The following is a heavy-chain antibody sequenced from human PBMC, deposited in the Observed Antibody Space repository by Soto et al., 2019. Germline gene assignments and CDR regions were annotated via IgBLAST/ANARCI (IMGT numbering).Heavy chain of an antibody. CDR3: ATRGYSYGLVAFDI. J-gene: IGHJ3*02. D-gene: IGHD5-18*01. Sequence: ASVKVSCKASGYTFASYGMSWVRQAPGQGLEWMGWISAYNGNTNYAQKLQGRVTMTTDTSTSTAYMELRSLRSDDTAVYYCATRGYSYGLVAFDIWGQGTMVTVSS. CDR2: ISAYNGNT. V-gene: IGHV1-18*01. CDR1: GYTFASYG.